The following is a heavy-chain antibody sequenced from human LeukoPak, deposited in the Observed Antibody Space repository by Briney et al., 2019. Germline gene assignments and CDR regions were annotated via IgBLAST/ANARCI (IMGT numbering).Heavy chain of an antibody. V-gene: IGHV4-59*11. CDR1: GDSFSSHY. CDR3: ARDLVTVTKGFDI. J-gene: IGHJ3*02. D-gene: IGHD4-17*01. CDR2: ISYIGST. Sequence: SETLSLTCAVSGDSFSSHYWTWIRQPPGKGLEWIGYISYIGSTNYNPSLKSRVTISIDTSKNQFSLKLSSVTAADTAVYYCARDLVTVTKGFDIWGQGTMVSVS.